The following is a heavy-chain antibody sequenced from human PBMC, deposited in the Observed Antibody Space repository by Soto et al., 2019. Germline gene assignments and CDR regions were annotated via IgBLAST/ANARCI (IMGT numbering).Heavy chain of an antibody. CDR3: ARDLYPLAYYFDY. Sequence: GASVKVSCKASGYTFTNHGISWVRQAPGQGLEWLGWISGHNGNTKYAQRLQGRVTMTTDTSTSTAYMELRSLKSDDTAVYYCARDLYPLAYYFDYWGQGTLVTVSS. J-gene: IGHJ4*02. V-gene: IGHV1-18*01. CDR2: ISGHNGNT. CDR1: GYTFTNHG.